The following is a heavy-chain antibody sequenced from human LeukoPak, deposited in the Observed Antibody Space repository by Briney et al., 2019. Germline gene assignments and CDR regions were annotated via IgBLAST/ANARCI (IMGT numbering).Heavy chain of an antibody. CDR3: AKDPVNWGQDSGTFDI. D-gene: IGHD3-16*01. CDR2: INQDGTEK. J-gene: IGHJ3*02. CDR1: GFTFSSYW. Sequence: GGSLRLSCAASGFTFSSYWMSWVRQAPGEGLEWVAKINQDGTEKAYVDSVRGRFTISRDNAKNSLFLQMNTLRVEDTAVYYCAKDPVNWGQDSGTFDIWGQGTMVTVSS. V-gene: IGHV3-7*03.